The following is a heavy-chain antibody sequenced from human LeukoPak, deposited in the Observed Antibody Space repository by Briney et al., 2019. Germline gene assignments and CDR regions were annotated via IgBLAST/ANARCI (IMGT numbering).Heavy chain of an antibody. Sequence: PSETLSLTCAVYGGSFSSYYWSWIRQPPGKGLEWIGEINHSGSTNYNPSLKSRVTISVDTSKNQFSLKLSSVTAADTAVYYCARQKGDGYKLRVDYWGQGTLVTVSS. CDR2: INHSGST. V-gene: IGHV4-34*01. CDR3: ARQKGDGYKLRVDY. D-gene: IGHD5-24*01. CDR1: GGSFSSYY. J-gene: IGHJ4*02.